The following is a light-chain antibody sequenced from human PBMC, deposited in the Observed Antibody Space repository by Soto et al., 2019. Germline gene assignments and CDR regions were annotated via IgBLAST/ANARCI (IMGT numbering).Light chain of an antibody. CDR3: QQYYSYSRT. CDR2: KAS. J-gene: IGKJ1*01. V-gene: IGKV1-5*03. Sequence: DIQMTQSPSSLSAFVGDRVTLTCRASQSISNWLAWYQQKPGKAPKLLIYKASSLESGVPSRFSGSGSGSDFTLTISSLQPDDLATYYCQQYYSYSRTFGQGTKVDIK. CDR1: QSISNW.